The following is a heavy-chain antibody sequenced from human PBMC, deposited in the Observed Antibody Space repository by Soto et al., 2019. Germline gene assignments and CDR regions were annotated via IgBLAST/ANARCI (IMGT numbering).Heavy chain of an antibody. CDR3: ASDYDSSGYPRYYVDY. D-gene: IGHD3-22*01. CDR2: IWYDGSNK. Sequence: QVQLVESGGGVVQPGRSLRLSCAASGFTFSSYGMHWVRQAPGKGLEWVAVIWYDGSNKYYADSVKGRFTISRDNSKNTLYLQMTSQRAEDTAVYYCASDYDSSGYPRYYVDYWGQGTLVTVSS. J-gene: IGHJ4*02. V-gene: IGHV3-33*01. CDR1: GFTFSSYG.